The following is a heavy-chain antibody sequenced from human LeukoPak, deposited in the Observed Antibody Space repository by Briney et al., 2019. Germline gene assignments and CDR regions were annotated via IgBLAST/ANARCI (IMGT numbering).Heavy chain of an antibody. J-gene: IGHJ2*01. V-gene: IGHV4-4*07. CDR1: GGSISSYY. CDR3: AMSYYYDSSGYPWYFDL. D-gene: IGHD3-22*01. CDR2: IYTSGST. Sequence: PSETLSLTCTVSGGSISSYYWSWIRQPAGKGLEWIGRIYTSGSTNYNPSLKSRVTMSVDTSKNQFSLKLSSVTAADTAVYYCAMSYYYDSSGYPWYFDLWGRGTLVTVSS.